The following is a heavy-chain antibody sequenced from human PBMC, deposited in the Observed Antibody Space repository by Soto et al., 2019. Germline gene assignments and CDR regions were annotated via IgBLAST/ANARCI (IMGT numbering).Heavy chain of an antibody. CDR1: GGTLSDHG. Sequence: QVQLEQSGAEGKKPGSSVKVSCKASGGTLSDHGVAWLRQAPGQGLEWMGGTIPVFNTAKYAQKFQDRVTVTADKFTNIAYMELSSLRSEDTAFYFCARGVYGSGNYYTGPSAFDIWGQGTMVIVSS. D-gene: IGHD3-10*01. CDR3: ARGVYGSGNYYTGPSAFDI. J-gene: IGHJ3*02. CDR2: TIPVFNTA. V-gene: IGHV1-69*06.